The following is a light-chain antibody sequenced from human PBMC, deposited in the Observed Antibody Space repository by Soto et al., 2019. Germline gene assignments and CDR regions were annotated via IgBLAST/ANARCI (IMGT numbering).Light chain of an antibody. Sequence: QSVLTQPPSASETPGQRVAISCSGSSSNIGSNTVSWYQQLPGTAPKVLMYSNNQRPSGVPDRFSGSKSGTSASLAISGLQSEDEADYYCAAWDDSLTGYVFGTGTKLTVL. V-gene: IGLV1-44*01. CDR1: SSNIGSNT. CDR3: AAWDDSLTGYV. J-gene: IGLJ1*01. CDR2: SNN.